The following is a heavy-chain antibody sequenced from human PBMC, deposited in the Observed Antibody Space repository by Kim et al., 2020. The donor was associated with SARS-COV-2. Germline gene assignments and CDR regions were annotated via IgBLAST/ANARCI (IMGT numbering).Heavy chain of an antibody. D-gene: IGHD3-10*01. V-gene: IGHV1-2*02. CDR1: GYTFTGYY. CDR2: INPNSGGT. CDR3: ARSYYYGSGRVPEGP. J-gene: IGHJ5*02. Sequence: ASVKVSCKASGYTFTGYYMHWVRQAPGQGLEWMGWINPNSGGTNYAQKFQGRVTMTRDTSISTAYMELSRLRSDDTAVYYCARSYYYGSGRVPEGPWGQGTLVTVSS.